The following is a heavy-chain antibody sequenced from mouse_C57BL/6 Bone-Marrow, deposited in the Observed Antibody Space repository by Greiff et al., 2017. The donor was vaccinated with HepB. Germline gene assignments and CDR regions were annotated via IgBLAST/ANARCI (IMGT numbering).Heavy chain of an antibody. CDR2: IYPGGGYT. CDR3: ARRTVRYAMDY. CDR1: GYTFTNYW. V-gene: IGHV1-63*01. Sequence: LVESGAELVRPGTSVKMSCKASGYTFTNYWIGWAKQRPGHGLEWIGDIYPGGGYTNYNEKFKGKATLTADKSSSTAYMQFSSLTSEDSAIYYCARRTVRYAMDYWGQGTSVTVSS. J-gene: IGHJ4*01. D-gene: IGHD1-1*01.